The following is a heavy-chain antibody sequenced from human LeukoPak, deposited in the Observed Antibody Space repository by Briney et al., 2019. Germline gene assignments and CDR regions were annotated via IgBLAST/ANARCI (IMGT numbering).Heavy chain of an antibody. V-gene: IGHV4-59*01. Sequence: SETLSLTCSVSGYSITSISYWGWIRQPPGKGLEWIGYIYYSGSTNYNPSLKSRVTISVDTSKNEFSLKLSSVTAADTAVYYCARAVGQWLANGYYYYMDVWGKGTTVTVSS. D-gene: IGHD6-19*01. CDR2: IYYSGST. J-gene: IGHJ6*03. CDR3: ARAVGQWLANGYYYYMDV. CDR1: GYSITSISY.